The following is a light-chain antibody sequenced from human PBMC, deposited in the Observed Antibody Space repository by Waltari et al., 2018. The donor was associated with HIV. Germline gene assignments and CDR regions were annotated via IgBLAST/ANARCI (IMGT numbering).Light chain of an antibody. Sequence: DIQMTQSPFTPSASVGDRVTITCRASQSISSRLAWYQQKPGKAPKLLIYKASSLESWVPSRFSGSGSGTEFTLTISSLQPDDFATYYCQQYNSYWTFGQGTKVEIK. J-gene: IGKJ1*01. CDR2: KAS. V-gene: IGKV1-5*03. CDR3: QQYNSYWT. CDR1: QSISSR.